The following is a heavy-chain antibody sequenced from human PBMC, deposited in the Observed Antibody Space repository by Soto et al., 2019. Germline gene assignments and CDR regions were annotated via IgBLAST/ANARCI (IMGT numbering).Heavy chain of an antibody. D-gene: IGHD2-15*01. CDR3: ARGGGTRGWY. CDR1: SDSITNYY. V-gene: IGHV4-59*01. J-gene: IGHJ4*02. Sequence: QVQLQESGPGLVKPSETLSLTCTVSSDSITNYYWSWIRQSPGKGLEWIGYIHDSGRNNYNPSLNSRVKISVNTSKKKHSLKLSSVTAADTAVYYCARGGGTRGWYWGQGTLVTVSS. CDR2: IHDSGRN.